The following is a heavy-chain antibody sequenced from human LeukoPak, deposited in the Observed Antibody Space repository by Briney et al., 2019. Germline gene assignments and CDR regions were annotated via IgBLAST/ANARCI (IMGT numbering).Heavy chain of an antibody. CDR2: ISYDGSNK. J-gene: IGHJ3*02. CDR3: ASPLLWFGESRGAFDI. D-gene: IGHD3-10*01. Sequence: GGSLRLSCAASGFTFSSYGMHWVRQAPGKGLEWVAVISYDGSNKYYADSVKGRFTISRDNSKNTLYLQMNSLRAEDTAVYYCASPLLWFGESRGAFDIWGQGTMVTVSS. V-gene: IGHV3-30*03. CDR1: GFTFSSYG.